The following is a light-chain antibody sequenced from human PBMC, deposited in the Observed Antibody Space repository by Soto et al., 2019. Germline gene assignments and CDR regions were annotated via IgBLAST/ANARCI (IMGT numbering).Light chain of an antibody. CDR1: SSDVCGYNY. Sequence: QSALTQPASVSGSPGQSITISCTGTSSDVCGYNYVSWYQQHPGKAPKPMIYDVSNRPSGVSNRFSGSKSGNTASLTISGLQAEDEADYYCSSYTSSSPRVFGGGTKLTVL. J-gene: IGLJ2*01. CDR3: SSYTSSSPRV. V-gene: IGLV2-14*01. CDR2: DVS.